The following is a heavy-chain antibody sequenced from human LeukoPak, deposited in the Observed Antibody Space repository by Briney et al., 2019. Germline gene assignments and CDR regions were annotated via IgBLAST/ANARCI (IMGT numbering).Heavy chain of an antibody. V-gene: IGHV1-8*02. Sequence: ASVKVSCKASGYTFTGYYMHWVRQATGQGLEWMGWMNPNSGNTGYAQKFQGRVTMTRNTSISTAYMELSSLRSEDTAVYYCARGASSTDYWGQGTLVTVSS. CDR2: MNPNSGNT. D-gene: IGHD6-13*01. CDR3: ARGASSTDY. J-gene: IGHJ4*02. CDR1: GYTFTGYY.